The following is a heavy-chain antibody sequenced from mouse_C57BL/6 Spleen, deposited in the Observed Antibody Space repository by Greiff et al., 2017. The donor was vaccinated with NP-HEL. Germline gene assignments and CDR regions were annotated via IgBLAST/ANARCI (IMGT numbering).Heavy chain of an antibody. CDR3: AKLLPFAY. CDR2: ISGGGGNT. CDR1: GFTFSSYT. D-gene: IGHD1-1*01. Sequence: EVMLVESGGGLVKPGGSLKLSCAASGFTFSSYTMSWVRQTPEKRLEWVATISGGGGNTYYPDSVKGRFTISRDNAKNTLYLQMSSLRSEDTALYYCAKLLPFAYWGQGTLVTVSA. V-gene: IGHV5-9*01. J-gene: IGHJ3*01.